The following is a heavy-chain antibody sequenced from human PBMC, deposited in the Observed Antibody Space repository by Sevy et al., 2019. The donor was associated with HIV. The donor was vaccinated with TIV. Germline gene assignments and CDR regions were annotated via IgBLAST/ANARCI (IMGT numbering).Heavy chain of an antibody. CDR2: ISSSSSYI. Sequence: GGSLRLSCAASGFTFSSYSMNWVRQAPGKGLEWVSSISSSSSYIYYADSVKGRFTISRDNAKNSLYLQMNSMRAEDTAVYYCARDRATITMVQGVKTSRRWYGMDVWGQGTTVTVSS. D-gene: IGHD3-10*01. CDR1: GFTFSSYS. J-gene: IGHJ6*02. CDR3: ARDRATITMVQGVKTSRRWYGMDV. V-gene: IGHV3-21*01.